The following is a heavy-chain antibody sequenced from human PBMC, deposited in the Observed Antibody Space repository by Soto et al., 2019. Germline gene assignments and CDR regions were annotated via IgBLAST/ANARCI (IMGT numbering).Heavy chain of an antibody. V-gene: IGHV1-18*01. Sequence: QVQVVQSGDEVKKPGASVKVSCKASGYTFTNYGFSWVRQAPGQGLEWLGWISGYNGNTRYAEKFQGRVTMTTDTSTSTANRELRSLRSDDTAVYYCAREGQAPYYYYGMDVWGQGTAVTVSS. CDR2: ISGYNGNT. CDR1: GYTFTNYG. J-gene: IGHJ6*02. CDR3: AREGQAPYYYYGMDV.